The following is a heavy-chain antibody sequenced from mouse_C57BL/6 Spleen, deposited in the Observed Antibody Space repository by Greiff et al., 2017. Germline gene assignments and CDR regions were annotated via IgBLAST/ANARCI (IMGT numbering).Heavy chain of an antibody. J-gene: IGHJ2*01. CDR1: GYTFTSYW. D-gene: IGHD4-1*01. V-gene: IGHV1-61*01. CDR2: IYPSDSET. CDR3: ARPQALTGYFDY. Sequence: VKQSCKASGYTFTSYWMDWVKQRPGQGLEWIGNIYPSDSETHYNQKFKDKATLTVDKSSSTAYMQLSSLTSEDSAVYYCARPQALTGYFDYWGQGTTLTVSS.